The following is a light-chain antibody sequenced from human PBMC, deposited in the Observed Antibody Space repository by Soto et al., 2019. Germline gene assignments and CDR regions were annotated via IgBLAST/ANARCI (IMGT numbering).Light chain of an antibody. J-gene: IGKJ2*01. CDR1: QSVSSSY. V-gene: IGKV3-20*01. CDR2: GAS. CDR3: QQYGSTHPYT. Sequence: EIVLTQSPGTLSLSPGERATLSCRASQSVSSSYLAWYQQKPGQAPRLLIYGASSRATGIPDRFSGSGSGTDFTITISRLEPEDFAVYYCQQYGSTHPYTFGQGTKVHI.